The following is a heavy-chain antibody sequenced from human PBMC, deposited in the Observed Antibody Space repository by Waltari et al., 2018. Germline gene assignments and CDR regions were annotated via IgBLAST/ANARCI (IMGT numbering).Heavy chain of an antibody. Sequence: QVQLVESGGGVVQPGRSLRLSCAASGFNLSTYGMHWVRQAPGKGLEWVAVIWYDGSNKYYADSVKGRFTISRDNSKNTLYLQMNSLRAEDTAVYYCARVSTTVVTPDAFDIWGQGTMVTVSS. V-gene: IGHV3-33*01. CDR1: GFNLSTYG. CDR2: IWYDGSNK. D-gene: IGHD4-17*01. CDR3: ARVSTTVVTPDAFDI. J-gene: IGHJ3*02.